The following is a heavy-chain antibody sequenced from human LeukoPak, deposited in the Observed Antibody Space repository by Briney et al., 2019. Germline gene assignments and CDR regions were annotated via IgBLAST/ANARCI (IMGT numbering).Heavy chain of an antibody. V-gene: IGHV3-23*01. CDR2: IRSGGENT. D-gene: IGHD2-15*01. CDR3: ARAVSAARVYDY. Sequence: PGGSLRLSCAASGFTFSTYSMSWVRQAPGKGLEWVSAIRSGGENTYYADSVRGRFTISRDNSRGTLSLQMNSLRVEDTAVYYCARAVSAARVYDYWGQGTLVTVSS. CDR1: GFTFSTYS. J-gene: IGHJ4*02.